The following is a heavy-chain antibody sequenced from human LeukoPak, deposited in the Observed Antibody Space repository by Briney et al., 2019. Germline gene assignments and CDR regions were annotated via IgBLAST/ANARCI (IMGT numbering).Heavy chain of an antibody. CDR2: IKSKTAGGAT. V-gene: IGHV3-15*01. CDR3: TTYGYTYAKGAFDI. CDR1: GFIFTNAW. Sequence: GGSLRLSCAASGFIFTNAWMSWVRQAPGKGLEWVGRIKSKTAGGATDYAAPVRGRFTISRDGEKSTLYLQMNSLKTEDTAVYYCTTYGYTYAKGAFDIWGQGTLVTVSS. J-gene: IGHJ3*02. D-gene: IGHD5-18*01.